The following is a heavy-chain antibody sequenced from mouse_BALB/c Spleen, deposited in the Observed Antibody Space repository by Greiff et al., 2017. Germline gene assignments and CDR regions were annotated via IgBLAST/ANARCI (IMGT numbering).Heavy chain of an antibody. CDR1: GFNIKDTY. CDR3: ARGLPY. CDR2: IDPANGNT. Sequence: EVKLMESGAELVKPGASVKLSCTASGFNIKDTYMHWVKQRPEQGLEWIGRIDPANGNTKYDPKFQGKATITADTSSNTAYLQLSSLTSEDTAVYYCARGLPYWGQGTTLTVSS. V-gene: IGHV14-3*02. J-gene: IGHJ2*01.